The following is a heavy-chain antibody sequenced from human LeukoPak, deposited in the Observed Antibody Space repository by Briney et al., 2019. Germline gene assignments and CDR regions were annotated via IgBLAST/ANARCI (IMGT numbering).Heavy chain of an antibody. D-gene: IGHD3-10*01. Sequence: SVKVSCKASGGTFSSYAISWVRQAPGQGLEWMGGIIPIFGTANYAQKFQGSVTITADESTSTAYMELSRLRSEDTAVYYCASPRTDGSGSYSFFHPIDYWGQGTLVTVSS. CDR3: ASPRTDGSGSYSFFHPIDY. J-gene: IGHJ4*02. CDR2: IIPIFGTA. CDR1: GGTFSSYA. V-gene: IGHV1-69*01.